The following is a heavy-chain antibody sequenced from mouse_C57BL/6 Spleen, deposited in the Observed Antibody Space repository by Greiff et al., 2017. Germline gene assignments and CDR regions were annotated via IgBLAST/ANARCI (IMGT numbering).Heavy chain of an antibody. V-gene: IGHV1-15*01. J-gene: IGHJ1*03. CDR2: IDPETGGT. CDR3: TRTTTVVATDYWYFDV. D-gene: IGHD1-1*01. Sequence: VKLVESGAELVRPGASVTLSCKASGYTFTDYEMHWVKQTSVHGLEWIGAIDPETGGTAYNQKFKGKALLTADKSSSAAYMGLRSLTSEDSAVYYCTRTTTVVATDYWYFDVWGTGATVTVTS. CDR1: GYTFTDYE.